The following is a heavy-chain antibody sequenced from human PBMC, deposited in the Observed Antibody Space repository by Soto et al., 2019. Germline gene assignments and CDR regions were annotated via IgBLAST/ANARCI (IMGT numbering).Heavy chain of an antibody. V-gene: IGHV1-3*01. CDR2: INAGNGNT. CDR1: GYTFTSYA. CDR3: ARDSYARGMDV. J-gene: IGHJ6*02. Sequence: QVQLVQSGAEVKKPGASVKVSCKASGYTFTSYAMHWVRQAPGQRLEWMGWINAGNGNTKYSQKFQGRVTITRDTSGSTAYKELSSLGSEDTAVYYGARDSYARGMDVWGQGTTVTVSS.